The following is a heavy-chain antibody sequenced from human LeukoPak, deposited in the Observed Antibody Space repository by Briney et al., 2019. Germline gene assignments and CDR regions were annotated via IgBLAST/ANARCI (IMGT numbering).Heavy chain of an antibody. CDR2: AFHSGTT. D-gene: IGHD2/OR15-2a*01. J-gene: IGHJ4*02. Sequence: SETLSLTCTVSGGSISSYYWSWIRQPPGKGLEWIGNAFHSGTTFYNPSLKSRVTISVDTSKNQFSLKLRSVTAADTAVYYCARGLLGLSIDYWGQGTLVTVSS. CDR1: GGSISSYY. V-gene: IGHV4-59*08. CDR3: ARGLLGLSIDY.